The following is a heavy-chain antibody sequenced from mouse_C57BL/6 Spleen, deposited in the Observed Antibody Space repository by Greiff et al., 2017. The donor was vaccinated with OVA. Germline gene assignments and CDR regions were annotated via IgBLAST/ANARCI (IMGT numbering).Heavy chain of an antibody. CDR2: IDPEDGDT. CDR3: APTAQAHYFDY. J-gene: IGHJ2*01. Sequence: EVQLQQSGAELVKPGASVKLSCTASGFNFKDYYMHWVKQRTEQGLEWIGRIDPEDGDTTYAPNFQGQATITADTSSNTPYLQLSTLTSEDTAVYYCAPTAQAHYFDYWGQGTTLTVSS. V-gene: IGHV14-2*01. CDR1: GFNFKDYY. D-gene: IGHD3-2*02.